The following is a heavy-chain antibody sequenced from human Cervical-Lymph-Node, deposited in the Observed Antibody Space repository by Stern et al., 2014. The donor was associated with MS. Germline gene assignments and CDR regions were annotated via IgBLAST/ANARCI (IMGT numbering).Heavy chain of an antibody. J-gene: IGHJ3*02. CDR2: ISSSSIYI. Sequence: EVQLVESGGGLVKPGGSLRLSCAASKFTFSRYSMNWVRQAPGKGLEWVSSISSSSIYIYYADSVKGRFTISRDNAKNSLSLQMNSLRAEDTAVYYCAREGDAFDIWGQGTMVTVSS. CDR3: AREGDAFDI. V-gene: IGHV3-21*01. CDR1: KFTFSRYS.